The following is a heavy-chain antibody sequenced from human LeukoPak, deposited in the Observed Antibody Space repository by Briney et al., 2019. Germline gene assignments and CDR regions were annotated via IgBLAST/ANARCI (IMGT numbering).Heavy chain of an antibody. CDR1: GFTFSSNW. Sequence: GGSLRLSCAASGFTFSSNWMHWVRQAPGKGLVWVSRINSDGSTTSYADSVKGRFTISRDNAKNTVYLQMDSLRADDTAVYYCAKSSLVVPYDYWGQGTLVTVSS. CDR3: AKSSLVVPYDY. J-gene: IGHJ4*02. CDR2: INSDGSTT. V-gene: IGHV3-74*01. D-gene: IGHD6-6*01.